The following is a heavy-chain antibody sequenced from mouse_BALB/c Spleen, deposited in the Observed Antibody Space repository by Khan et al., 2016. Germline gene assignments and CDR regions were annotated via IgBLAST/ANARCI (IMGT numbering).Heavy chain of an antibody. Sequence: EVELVESGGGLVQPGGSRKLSCAASGFTFSSFGMHWVRQAPEKGLEWVAYISSGSSTIYYADTVKGRFNISRDNPKNTLFLQMTSLRSEDTAMYYCARSTMITTIAYWGQGTLVTVSA. D-gene: IGHD2-4*01. CDR3: ARSTMITTIAY. CDR1: GFTFSSFG. V-gene: IGHV5-17*02. J-gene: IGHJ3*01. CDR2: ISSGSSTI.